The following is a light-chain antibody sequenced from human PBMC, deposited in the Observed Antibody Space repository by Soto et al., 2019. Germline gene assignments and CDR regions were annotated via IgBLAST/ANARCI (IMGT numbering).Light chain of an antibody. J-gene: IGKJ5*01. CDR3: QQFDNFPRAIT. Sequence: DIQMTQSPSSLSASVGDRVTITCQASQDISNYLNWYQQKPGKAPKLLIYGASNLESRVPSRFSGSGSGTDFTFTISSLQPEDIATYYCQQFDNFPRAITFGQGTRLELK. CDR1: QDISNY. V-gene: IGKV1-33*01. CDR2: GAS.